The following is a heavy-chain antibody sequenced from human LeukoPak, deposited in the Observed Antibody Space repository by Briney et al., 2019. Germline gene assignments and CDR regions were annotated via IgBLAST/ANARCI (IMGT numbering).Heavy chain of an antibody. V-gene: IGHV3-7*04. CDR1: GFTFSNNW. D-gene: IGHD6-19*01. CDR3: ARGSGWYQIDY. Sequence: GGSLRLSCAASGFTFSNNWMNWVRQAPGKGLEWVANIKQDGSEKYYVDSVKGRFTISRDSAKNSLYLQMNSLRIEDTAVYYCARGSGWYQIDYWGQGTLVTVSS. CDR2: IKQDGSEK. J-gene: IGHJ4*02.